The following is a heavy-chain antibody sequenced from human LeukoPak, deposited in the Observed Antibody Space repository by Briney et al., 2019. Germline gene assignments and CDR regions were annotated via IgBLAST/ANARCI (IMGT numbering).Heavy chain of an antibody. CDR3: ARGASRGFDY. CDR2: ISSSSSTI. J-gene: IGHJ4*01. V-gene: IGHV3-48*02. CDR1: VFTFSPYS. D-gene: IGHD5-24*01. Sequence: PGGSLRLSCAASVFTFSPYSMNWVRQPPGKGLEWVSYISSSSSTIYYEDSVKGRFTISRDNAKNSLYLQMNSLRDEDTAVYYCARGASRGFDYWGHGTLVTVSS.